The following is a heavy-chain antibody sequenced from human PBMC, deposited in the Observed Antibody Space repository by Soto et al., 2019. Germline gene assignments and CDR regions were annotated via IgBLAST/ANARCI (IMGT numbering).Heavy chain of an antibody. J-gene: IGHJ4*02. V-gene: IGHV4-39*01. CDR2: VYYSGRT. CDR3: ARQTGGFGYYFDY. Sequence: QLQLQESGPGLVKPSETLSLTCTVSGGSISSNLYYWGWVRQPPGKGLEWIGAVYYSGRTWYNPSLNSRVIISVDTLRNQFSLNLRSVTASDTAVYYCARQTGGFGYYFDYWGQGDLVTVSS. D-gene: IGHD3-16*01. CDR1: GGSISSNLYY.